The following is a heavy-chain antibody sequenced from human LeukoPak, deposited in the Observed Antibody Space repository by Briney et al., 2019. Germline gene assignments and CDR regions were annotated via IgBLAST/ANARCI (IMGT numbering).Heavy chain of an antibody. Sequence: ASVKVSCRASGYTFTSYYMHWVRQAPGQGLEWMGIINPSGGSTSYAQKFQGRVTMTRDTSTSTAYMELRSLRSGDTAVYYCARSSGWSIRDYFDYWGQGTLVTVSS. D-gene: IGHD6-19*01. J-gene: IGHJ4*02. CDR3: ARSSGWSIRDYFDY. V-gene: IGHV1-46*01. CDR1: GYTFTSYY. CDR2: INPSGGST.